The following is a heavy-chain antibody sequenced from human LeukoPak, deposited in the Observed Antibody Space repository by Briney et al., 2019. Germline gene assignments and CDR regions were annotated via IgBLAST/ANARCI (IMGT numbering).Heavy chain of an antibody. CDR3: ARDLKMGYSSGRYSWGTGSSNDY. Sequence: PGRALRLSCAASGFSFSSYGMHWVRQAPGKGLEWVAVISYDGSNKYYADSVKGRFTISRDNSKNTLYLQMNSLRAEDTAVYYCARDLKMGYSSGRYSWGTGSSNDYWGQGTLVTVSS. J-gene: IGHJ4*02. CDR2: ISYDGSNK. V-gene: IGHV3-30*03. D-gene: IGHD6-19*01. CDR1: GFSFSSYG.